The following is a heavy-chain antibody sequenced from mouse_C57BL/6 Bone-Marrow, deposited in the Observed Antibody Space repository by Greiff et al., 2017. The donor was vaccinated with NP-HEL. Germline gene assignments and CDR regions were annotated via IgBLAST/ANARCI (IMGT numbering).Heavy chain of an antibody. D-gene: IGHD1-1*01. V-gene: IGHV1-69*01. CDR3: ARVGPLRFYWYFDV. CDR2: IDPSDSYT. J-gene: IGHJ1*03. Sequence: QVQLQQPGAELVMPGASVKLSCKASGYTFTSYWMHWVKQRPGQGLEWIGEIDPSDSYTNYNQKFKGKSTLTVDKSSSTAYMQLSSLTSEDSAVYYCARVGPLRFYWYFDVWGTGTTVTVSS. CDR1: GYTFTSYW.